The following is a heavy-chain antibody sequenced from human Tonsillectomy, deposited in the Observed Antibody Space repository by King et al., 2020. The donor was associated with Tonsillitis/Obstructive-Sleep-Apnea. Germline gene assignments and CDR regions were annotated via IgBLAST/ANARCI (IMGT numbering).Heavy chain of an antibody. CDR3: ARDTIAVAEYYFDY. CDR2: ISYDGSNK. D-gene: IGHD6-19*01. J-gene: IGHJ4*02. V-gene: IGHV3-30*04. CDR1: GFTFSSYA. Sequence: VQLVESGGGVVQPGRSLRLSCAASGFTFSSYAMHWVRQAPGKGLEWVAVISYDGSNKYYADSVKGRFTIYRDNSKNTLYLQMNSLRAEDTAVYYCARDTIAVAEYYFDYWGQGTLVTVSS.